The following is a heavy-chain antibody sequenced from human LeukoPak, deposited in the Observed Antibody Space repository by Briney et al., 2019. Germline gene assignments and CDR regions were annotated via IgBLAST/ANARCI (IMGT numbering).Heavy chain of an antibody. V-gene: IGHV1-2*02. CDR2: INPNSGGT. CDR3: ARGRAMVRGVLRFDP. Sequence: ASVKVSCKASGYTFTGYYMHWVRQASGQGLEWMGWINPNSGGTNYAQKFQGRVTMTRDTFISTAYMELSRLRSDDTAVYYCARGRAMVRGVLRFDPWGQGTLVTVSS. CDR1: GYTFTGYY. D-gene: IGHD3-10*01. J-gene: IGHJ5*02.